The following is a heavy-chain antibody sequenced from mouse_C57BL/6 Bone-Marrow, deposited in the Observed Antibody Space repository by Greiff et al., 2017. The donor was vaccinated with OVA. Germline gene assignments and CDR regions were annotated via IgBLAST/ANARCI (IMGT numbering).Heavy chain of an antibody. J-gene: IGHJ3*01. CDR2: IDPSDSYT. Sequence: QVQLQQPGAELVKPGASVKLSCKASGYTFTSYWMQWVKQRPGQGLEWIGEIDPSDSYTNSNPKFKGKATLTVDTSSSTAYMQLSSLTSEDSAVYYCARVYYSNYLAWFAYWGQGTLVTVSA. CDR3: ARVYYSNYLAWFAY. V-gene: IGHV1-50*01. CDR1: GYTFTSYW. D-gene: IGHD2-5*01.